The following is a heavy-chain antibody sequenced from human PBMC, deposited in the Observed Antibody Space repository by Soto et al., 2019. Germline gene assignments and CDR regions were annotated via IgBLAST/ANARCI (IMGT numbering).Heavy chain of an antibody. Sequence: EVQLLESGGGLVQPGGSLRLSCAASGFTFSNYAMNWVRQAPGKGLEWVSAISGRGDKTYYADSVKGRFTISRDNSKNTLLLQMNSLRAEDTAVYYCAKDGRGDKWNDSFDYWGQGTLVTVSS. CDR3: AKDGRGDKWNDSFDY. V-gene: IGHV3-23*01. J-gene: IGHJ4*02. D-gene: IGHD1-1*01. CDR2: ISGRGDKT. CDR1: GFTFSNYA.